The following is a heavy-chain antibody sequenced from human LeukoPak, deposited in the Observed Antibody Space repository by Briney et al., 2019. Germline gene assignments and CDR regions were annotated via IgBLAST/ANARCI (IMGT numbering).Heavy chain of an antibody. CDR3: ARDVTGTTHWFDP. CDR2: IIPIFGTA. V-gene: IGHV1-69*06. J-gene: IGHJ5*02. Sequence: SVKVSCKASGGTFSSYAISWVRQAPGQGLEWMGGIIPIFGTANYAQKFQGRVTITADKSTTTAYMELSSLRSEDTAVYYCARDVTGTTHWFDPWGQGTLVTVSS. D-gene: IGHD1-7*01. CDR1: GGTFSSYA.